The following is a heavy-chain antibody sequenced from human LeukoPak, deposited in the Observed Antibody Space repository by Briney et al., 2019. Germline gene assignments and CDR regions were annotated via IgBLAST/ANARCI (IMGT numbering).Heavy chain of an antibody. CDR3: ARDRMATITKGGTFDY. D-gene: IGHD5-12*01. CDR2: IIPILGIA. J-gene: IGHJ4*02. CDR1: GGTFSSYA. Sequence: GASVKVSCEASGGTFSSYAISWVRQAPGQGLEWMGRIIPILGIANYAQKFQGRVTITADKSTSTAYMELSSLRSEDTAVYYCARDRMATITKGGTFDYWGQGTLVTVSS. V-gene: IGHV1-69*04.